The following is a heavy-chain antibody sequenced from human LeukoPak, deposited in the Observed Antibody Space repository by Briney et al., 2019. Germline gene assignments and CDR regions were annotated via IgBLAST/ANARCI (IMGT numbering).Heavy chain of an antibody. V-gene: IGHV3-21*01. CDR3: TRDQYNDGPGDY. CDR2: ISHTSEYT. J-gene: IGHJ4*02. Sequence: GGSLRLSCAASGFTFSSYTMSWVRQAPGKGLEWVSAISHTSEYTYYGDSVKGRFTVSRDNGKNSLYLQMNSLRAEDTAVYYCTRDQYNDGPGDYWGQGTLVTVSS. D-gene: IGHD3-10*01. CDR1: GFTFSSYT.